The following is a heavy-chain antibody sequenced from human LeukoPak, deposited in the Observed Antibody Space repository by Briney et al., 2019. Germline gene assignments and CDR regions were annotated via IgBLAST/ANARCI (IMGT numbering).Heavy chain of an antibody. D-gene: IGHD3-22*01. V-gene: IGHV4-59*01. CDR2: IYYSGST. CDR1: GGSISSYY. CDR3: AREVYDSSVFDY. Sequence: SXXLSLTCTVSGGSISSYYWSWIRQPPGKGMEWIGYIYYSGSTNYNPSLKSRVTISVDTSKNQFSLKLSSVTAADTAVYYCAREVYDSSVFDYWGQGTLVTVSS. J-gene: IGHJ4*02.